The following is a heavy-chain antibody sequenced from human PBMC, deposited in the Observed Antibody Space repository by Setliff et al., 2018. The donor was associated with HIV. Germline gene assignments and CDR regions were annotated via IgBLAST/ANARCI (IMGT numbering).Heavy chain of an antibody. CDR1: GFTFSSYS. CDR2: ISSSSTYI. J-gene: IGHJ4*02. Sequence: GGSLRLSCAASGFTFSSYSMNWVRQAPGKGLEWVSSISSSSTYIYYADSVRGRFTISRDNAKNSLYLQMNSLRAEDTAVYYCARVGVGATVFFDYWGQGTLVTVSS. CDR3: ARVGVGATVFFDY. D-gene: IGHD1-26*01. V-gene: IGHV3-21*01.